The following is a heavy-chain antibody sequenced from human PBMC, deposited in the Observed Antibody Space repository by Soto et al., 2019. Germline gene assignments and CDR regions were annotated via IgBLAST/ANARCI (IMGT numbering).Heavy chain of an antibody. J-gene: IGHJ4*02. V-gene: IGHV3-53*01. CDR2: IYGGGTT. Sequence: EVQLVESGGGWIQPGGSLRLSCAASGFSVSSKYMTWVRQAPGKGLEWVLVIYGGGTTYYADSVKGRFTISRDNSKNTLYLQMNSLRAEDTAVYYCVQTTGWPGFDFWGQGTRVTVSS. CDR3: VQTTGWPGFDF. CDR1: GFSVSSKY. D-gene: IGHD6-19*01.